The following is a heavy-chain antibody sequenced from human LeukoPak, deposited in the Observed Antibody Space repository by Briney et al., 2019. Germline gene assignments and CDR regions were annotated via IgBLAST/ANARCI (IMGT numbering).Heavy chain of an antibody. CDR1: GDSIRTNNYF. D-gene: IGHD1-26*01. CDR2: ISYNGIT. CDR3: ARRPGHPWDMGNWFDP. V-gene: IGHV4-39*01. Sequence: SETLSLTCSVSGDSIRTNNYFWGWIRQPPGMGLEWIGSISYNGITYYNPSLKSRASVSVDTSKNQFSLNLNSVTAADTAIYYCARRPGHPWDMGNWFDPWGQGTLVTVSS. J-gene: IGHJ5*02.